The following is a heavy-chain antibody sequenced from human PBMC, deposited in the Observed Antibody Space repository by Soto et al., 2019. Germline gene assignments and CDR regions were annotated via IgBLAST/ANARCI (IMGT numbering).Heavy chain of an antibody. J-gene: IGHJ4*02. CDR2: INHSGST. CDR3: ARRTVAARSFLDY. Sequence: SETLSLTCAVYGGSFSGYYWSWIRQPPGKGLEWIGEINHSGSTNYNPSLKSRVTISVDTSKNQFSLKLSSVTAADTAVYYCARRTVAARSFLDYWGQGTLVTVSS. CDR1: GGSFSGYY. V-gene: IGHV4-34*01. D-gene: IGHD6-6*01.